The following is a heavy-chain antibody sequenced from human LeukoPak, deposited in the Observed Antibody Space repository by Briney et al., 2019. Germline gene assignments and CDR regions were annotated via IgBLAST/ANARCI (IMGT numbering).Heavy chain of an antibody. D-gene: IGHD6-13*01. CDR3: ARDGYSSSWTYFDY. V-gene: IGHV3-74*01. Sequence: GGSLRLSCAASGFTFSSYWMHWVRQAPGKGRVWVSRINSDGSSTSYADSVKGRFTISRDNAKNTLYLQMNSLRAEDTAVYYCARDGYSSSWTYFDYWGQGTLVTVSS. CDR1: GFTFSSYW. J-gene: IGHJ4*02. CDR2: INSDGSST.